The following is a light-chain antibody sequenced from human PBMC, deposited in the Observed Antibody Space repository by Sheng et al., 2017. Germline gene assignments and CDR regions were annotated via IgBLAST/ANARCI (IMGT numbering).Light chain of an antibody. CDR2: KAS. J-gene: IGKJ1*01. V-gene: IGKV1-5*03. CDR1: QSISTW. CDR3: QQYNTWWT. Sequence: DIQMTQSPSTLSASVGDRVTITCRASQSISTWLAWYQQKPGKAPKLLIYKASNLEVGVPSRFSGSGSGTEFTLTISSLQPDDFASYYCQQYNTWWTFGQGTKVEIK.